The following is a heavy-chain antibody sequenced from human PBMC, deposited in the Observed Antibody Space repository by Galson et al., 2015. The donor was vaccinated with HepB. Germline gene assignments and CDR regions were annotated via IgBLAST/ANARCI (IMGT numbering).Heavy chain of an antibody. V-gene: IGHV3-11*06. CDR2: ISGSSIYT. CDR3: ARDSRGGNVHYYYYGTDV. Sequence: SLRLSCAASGFSFSDYYMNWIRQTPGKGLEWLSYISGSSIYTNYAGSVKGRFTISRDNAMNSLYLQMNSLRAEDSAVYYCARDSRGGNVHYYYYGTDVWGQGTTVTVSS. D-gene: IGHD2/OR15-2a*01. CDR1: GFSFSDYY. J-gene: IGHJ6*02.